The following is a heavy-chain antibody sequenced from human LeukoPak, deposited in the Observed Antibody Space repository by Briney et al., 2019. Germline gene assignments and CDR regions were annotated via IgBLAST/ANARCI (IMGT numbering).Heavy chain of an antibody. J-gene: IGHJ6*02. CDR1: GCTFSSYA. CDR2: IIPILGIA. Sequence: SVKVSCKASGCTFSSYAISWVRQAPGQGLEWMGRIIPILGIANYAQKFQGRVTITADKSTSTAYMELSSLRSEDTAVYYCARAIVAAYYGMDVWGQGTTVTVSS. CDR3: ARAIVAAYYGMDV. D-gene: IGHD5-12*01. V-gene: IGHV1-69*04.